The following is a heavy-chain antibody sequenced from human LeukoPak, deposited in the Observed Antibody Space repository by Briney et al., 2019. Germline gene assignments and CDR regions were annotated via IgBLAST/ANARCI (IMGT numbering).Heavy chain of an antibody. CDR1: GFTFSSYS. J-gene: IGHJ1*01. D-gene: IGHD6-13*01. CDR3: ARGPRNSSTYQYFQH. V-gene: IGHV3-21*01. CDR2: ISSGSTYI. Sequence: PGGSLRLSCAASGFTFSSYSMNWVRQAPGRGLEWVSSISSGSTYIFYADSLKGRFTVSRDNAKNSLSLQMNSLRVEDTAVYHCARGPRNSSTYQYFQHWGQGTLVTVSS.